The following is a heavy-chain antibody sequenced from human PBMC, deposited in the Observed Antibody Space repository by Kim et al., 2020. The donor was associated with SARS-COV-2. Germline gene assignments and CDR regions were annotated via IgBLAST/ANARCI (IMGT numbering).Heavy chain of an antibody. Sequence: YADSGRGRLTISIDDAKNTLYLQMSSLGAEDSAVYYCARDPYNTNMFDPWGQGTLVTVSS. J-gene: IGHJ5*02. CDR3: ARDPYNTNMFDP. D-gene: IGHD2-8*01. V-gene: IGHV3-74*03.